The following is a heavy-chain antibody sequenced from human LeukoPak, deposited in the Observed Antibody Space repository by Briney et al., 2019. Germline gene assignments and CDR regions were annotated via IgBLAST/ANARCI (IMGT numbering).Heavy chain of an antibody. Sequence: GASVNVSCKASRYTFTDYYMHWVRQAPGQGLEWMGWINPNSGGTNYAQKLQGRVTMTRDTSISAVYMELSRLRSDDTAVYYCARDGTGVYNLVQYWGQGTLVTVSS. CDR1: RYTFTDYY. V-gene: IGHV1-2*02. CDR2: INPNSGGT. J-gene: IGHJ4*02. D-gene: IGHD5-24*01. CDR3: ARDGTGVYNLVQY.